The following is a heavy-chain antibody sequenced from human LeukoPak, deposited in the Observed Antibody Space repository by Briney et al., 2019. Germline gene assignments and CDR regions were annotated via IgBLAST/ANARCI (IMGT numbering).Heavy chain of an antibody. D-gene: IGHD6-13*01. Sequence: PGGSLTLSCAASGLTFSSYSMKWVRQAPGKGREWVSSISSSSSYIYYADSVKGRFTISRENAKNSLYRQMNSLRTEDTAAYHCAAAPRSAPAGPGWGQGTPVTAPS. CDR2: ISSSSSYI. CDR3: AAAPRSAPAGPG. J-gene: IGHJ4*01. CDR1: GLTFSSYS. V-gene: IGHV3-21*01.